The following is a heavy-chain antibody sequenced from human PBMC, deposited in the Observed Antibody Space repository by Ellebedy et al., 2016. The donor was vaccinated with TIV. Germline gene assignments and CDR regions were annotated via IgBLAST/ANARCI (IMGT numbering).Heavy chain of an antibody. J-gene: IGHJ4*02. CDR3: ARRYFDS. D-gene: IGHD1-14*01. V-gene: IGHV3-7*03. Sequence: GESLKISXAASGFTFSSYWMSWVRQAPGKGLEWVANIKQDGTEKHYVDSVKGRFTISRDNAKNPLFLQMNSLRAEDTAVYYCARRYFDSWGQGTLVTVSS. CDR2: IKQDGTEK. CDR1: GFTFSSYW.